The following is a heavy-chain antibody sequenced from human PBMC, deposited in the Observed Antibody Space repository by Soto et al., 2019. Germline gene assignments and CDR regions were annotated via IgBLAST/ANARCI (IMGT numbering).Heavy chain of an antibody. J-gene: IGHJ4*02. Sequence: QLQLQESGPGLVKPSETLSLTCTVSGDSISSSSYHWGWIRQPPGKGLEWIGSVYYSGSTYYNPSLKSRVTISVDASKNQYSLNLSSVSAADTAVDYCARHRGPTGPNYWGQGTLVTVSS. CDR1: GDSISSSSYH. CDR2: VYYSGST. CDR3: ARHRGPTGPNY. D-gene: IGHD3-10*01. V-gene: IGHV4-39*01.